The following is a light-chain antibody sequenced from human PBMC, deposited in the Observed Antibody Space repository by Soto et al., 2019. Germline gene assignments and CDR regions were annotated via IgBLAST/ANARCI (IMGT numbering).Light chain of an antibody. J-gene: IGLJ1*01. CDR3: CAYAGISTPV. V-gene: IGLV2-23*02. CDR2: EVS. Sequence: QSVLTQPASVSGSPGQSITFSCTGTSSDVGSSNLVSWYQQHPGKAPKLLIYEVSKRPSGVSNRFSGSKSGTTASLTISGLRAEYEADYYCCAYAGISTPVFGTGTKVT. CDR1: SSDVGSSNL.